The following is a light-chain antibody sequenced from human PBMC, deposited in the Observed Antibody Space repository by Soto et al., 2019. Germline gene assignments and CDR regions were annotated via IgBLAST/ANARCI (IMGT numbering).Light chain of an antibody. CDR1: SSDVGSYNL. V-gene: IGLV2-23*02. CDR3: CSYAGSSMV. J-gene: IGLJ2*01. CDR2: EVS. Sequence: QSALTQPASVSGSPGQSITISCTGTSSDVGSYNLVSWYQQHPGKDPKLMIYEVSKRPSGVSNRFSGSKSGNTASLTISGLQAEDEADYYCCSYAGSSMVFGGGTKLTVL.